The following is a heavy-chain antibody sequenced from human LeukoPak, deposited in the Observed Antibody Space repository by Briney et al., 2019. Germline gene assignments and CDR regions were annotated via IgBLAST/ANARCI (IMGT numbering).Heavy chain of an antibody. CDR2: MNPNSGNT. CDR1: GYTFTSYY. CDR3: ARGLLLIRSGLGSGTEGY. V-gene: IGHV1-8*02. D-gene: IGHD3-10*02. J-gene: IGHJ4*02. Sequence: ASVKVSCKASGYTFTSYYMHWVRQATGQGLEWMGWMNPNSGNTGYAQKFQGRVTMTRNTSISTAYMELSSLRSEDTAVYYCARGLLLIRSGLGSGTEGYWGQGTLVTVSS.